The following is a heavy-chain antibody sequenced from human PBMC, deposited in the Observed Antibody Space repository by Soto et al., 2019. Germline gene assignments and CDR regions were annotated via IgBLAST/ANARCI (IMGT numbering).Heavy chain of an antibody. Sequence: ASVKVSCKASGYTFTSYGISWVRQAPGQGLEWMGWISAYNGNTNYAQKLQGRVTMTTDTSTSTAYMALRSLRSDDTAVYYCARDPGCSSTSCYYYYYGMDVWGQGTSVTV. CDR1: GYTFTSYG. V-gene: IGHV1-18*01. J-gene: IGHJ6*02. CDR2: ISAYNGNT. CDR3: ARDPGCSSTSCYYYYYGMDV. D-gene: IGHD2-2*01.